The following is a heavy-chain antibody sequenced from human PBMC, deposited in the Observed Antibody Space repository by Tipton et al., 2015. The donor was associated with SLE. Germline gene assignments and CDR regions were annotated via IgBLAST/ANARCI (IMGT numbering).Heavy chain of an antibody. V-gene: IGHV1-18*01. CDR1: GYIFNSYG. Sequence: QVQLVQSGAEVKKPGASVKVSCKTSGYIFNSYGISWVRQAPGQGLEWMGWISVHTGNTIYEQKLQDRVTMTTDTSTGTAYMELRSLRSDDTAVYYCARDTYYYHTSGSDYWGQGTLVTVSS. CDR3: ARDTYYYHTSGSDY. J-gene: IGHJ4*02. CDR2: ISVHTGNT. D-gene: IGHD3-22*01.